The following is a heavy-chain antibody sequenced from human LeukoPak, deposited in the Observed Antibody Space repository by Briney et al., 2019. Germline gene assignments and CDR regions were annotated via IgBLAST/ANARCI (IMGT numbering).Heavy chain of an antibody. J-gene: IGHJ6*02. CDR1: GFTFSSYS. D-gene: IGHD3-22*01. Sequence: GGSLRLSCAASGFTFSSYSMNWVRQAPGKGLEWVSSISSSSSYIYYADSVKGRFTISRDNAKNTLYLQMNSLRAEDTAVYYCATYYYDSSGYYYDFDGMDVWGQGTTVTVSS. CDR2: ISSSSSYI. V-gene: IGHV3-21*01. CDR3: ATYYYDSSGYYYDFDGMDV.